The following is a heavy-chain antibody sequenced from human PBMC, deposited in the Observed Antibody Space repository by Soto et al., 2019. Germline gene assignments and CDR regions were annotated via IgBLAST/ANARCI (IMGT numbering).Heavy chain of an antibody. Sequence: QVQLVQSGAEVKKPGSSVKVSCKASGGTFSSYAISWVRQAPGQGLEWMGGIIPIFGTANYAQKFQGRVTITADESTSTAYMELSSLRSEDTAVYYCARYYDFWSDRDYYGMDVWGQGTTVTVSS. V-gene: IGHV1-69*12. CDR3: ARYYDFWSDRDYYGMDV. J-gene: IGHJ6*02. CDR1: GGTFSSYA. D-gene: IGHD3-3*01. CDR2: IIPIFGTA.